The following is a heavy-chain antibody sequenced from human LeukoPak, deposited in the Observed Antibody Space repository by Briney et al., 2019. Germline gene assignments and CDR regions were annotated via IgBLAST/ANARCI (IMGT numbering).Heavy chain of an antibody. CDR2: ISYDGSNK. CDR1: GFTFSSYG. D-gene: IGHD3-3*01. CDR3: ARVCADPDAVRFLEWFSQRPYYYYYYMDV. Sequence: PGGSLRLSCAASGFTFSSYGMHWVRQAPGKGLEWVAVISYDGSNKYYADSVKGRFTISRDNAKNSLYLQMNSLRAEDTALYYCARVCADPDAVRFLEWFSQRPYYYYYYMDVWGKGTTVTVSS. V-gene: IGHV3-30*03. J-gene: IGHJ6*03.